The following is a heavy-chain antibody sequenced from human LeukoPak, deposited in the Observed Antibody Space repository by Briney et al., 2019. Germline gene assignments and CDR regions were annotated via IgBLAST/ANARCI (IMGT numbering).Heavy chain of an antibody. CDR2: INYSGNT. CDR1: GGSISNYY. V-gene: IGHV4-59*01. CDR3: TRSKLGVGDAFDV. Sequence: SETLSLTCTVSGGSISNYYWNWIRQPPGKGLEWVGYINYSGNTKYNPSLKSRVTISVDTSKNEFSLKLNPLTAADTAVYYCTRSKLGVGDAFDVWGRGTKVTVSS. D-gene: IGHD3-3*02. J-gene: IGHJ3*01.